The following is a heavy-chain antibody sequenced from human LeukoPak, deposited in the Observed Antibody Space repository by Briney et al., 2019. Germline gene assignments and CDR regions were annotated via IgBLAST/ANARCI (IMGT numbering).Heavy chain of an antibody. V-gene: IGHV3-23*01. CDR3: AKAPVTTCRGAFCYPFDY. J-gene: IGHJ4*02. D-gene: IGHD2-15*01. CDR2: ISDTGNT. Sequence: PGGSLRLSCAASGFTFSSYAMSWVRQPPGKGLEWVSAISDTGNTYHADSVKGRFTISRDSSKNTLFLQMNRLRPEDACVYYCAKAPVTTCRGAFCYPFDYWGRGTLVTVSS. CDR1: GFTFSSYA.